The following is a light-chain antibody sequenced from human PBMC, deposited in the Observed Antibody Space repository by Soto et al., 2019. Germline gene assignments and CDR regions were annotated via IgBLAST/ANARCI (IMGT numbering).Light chain of an antibody. Sequence: EIVLTQSPGTLSLSPGERATLSCRASQSVTSGYLAWYQQKAGQAPRLLIFGTSTRAPGVPGRFSGSGSGTDFTLTISGLEPEDFAIYHCQHYGTSPGGTFGPGNKVDLK. CDR3: QHYGTSPGGT. CDR1: QSVTSGY. V-gene: IGKV3-20*01. CDR2: GTS. J-gene: IGKJ3*01.